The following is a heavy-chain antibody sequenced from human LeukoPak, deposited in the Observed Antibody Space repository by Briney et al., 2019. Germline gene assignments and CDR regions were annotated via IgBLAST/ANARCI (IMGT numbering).Heavy chain of an antibody. V-gene: IGHV3-43*02. D-gene: IGHD2-15*01. CDR2: ISEDGVKT. CDR3: AKEIDTLGTNAFDI. Sequence: GGSLRLSCAASGFTFDDYPMHWVRHAPGKGLEWVSLISEDGVKTYYADSVRGRFTISRDNSDNSPYLQMNSLRTEDTALYYCAKEIDTLGTNAFDIWGQGTMVTVSS. CDR1: GFTFDDYP. J-gene: IGHJ3*02.